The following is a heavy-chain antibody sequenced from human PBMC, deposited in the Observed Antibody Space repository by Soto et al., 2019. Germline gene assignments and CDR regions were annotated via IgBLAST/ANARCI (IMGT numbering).Heavy chain of an antibody. V-gene: IGHV3-74*01. J-gene: IGHJ4*02. CDR3: ASGAYSGDIRGY. CDR1: GFIFNNYW. D-gene: IGHD4-17*01. Sequence: DVQLAESGGGLVQPGGSLRLSCAASGFIFNNYWMHWVRQAPGKGLVWVSRINKDGSGTNYAGSGRGRFTISRDNAENTLFLQMNSLRVEDTAVYYCASGAYSGDIRGYWGPGTLVTVSS. CDR2: INKDGSGT.